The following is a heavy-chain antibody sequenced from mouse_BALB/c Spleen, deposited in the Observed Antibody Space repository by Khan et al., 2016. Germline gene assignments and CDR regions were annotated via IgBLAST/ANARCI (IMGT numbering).Heavy chain of an antibody. CDR1: GYTFTTYW. CDR3: ARGNSYYDDDY. D-gene: IGHD2-13*01. V-gene: IGHV1-87*01. CDR2: IYPGDGDT. J-gene: IGHJ2*01. Sequence: QVQLQQSGAELARPGASVKLSCKASGYTFTTYWMQWVKQRPGQGLEWIGAIYPGDGDTRYTQKFKGKATLTADKSSRPDYMQISSLAAEDSAVYYCARGNSYYDDDYWGQGTTLTVSS.